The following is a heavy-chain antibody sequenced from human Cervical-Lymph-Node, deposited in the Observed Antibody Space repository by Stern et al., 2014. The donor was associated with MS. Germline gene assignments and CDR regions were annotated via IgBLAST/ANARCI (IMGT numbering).Heavy chain of an antibody. J-gene: IGHJ4*02. CDR3: ARDPTPQLQYYFDY. D-gene: IGHD2-2*01. V-gene: IGHV3-33*01. CDR2: IWYDGSNK. CDR1: GFTFSSYG. Sequence: VQLVESGGGVVQPGRSLRLSCAASGFTFSSYGMHWVRQAPGKGLAWVAVIWYDGSNKYYADSVKGRFTISRDNSKNTLYLQMNSLRAEDTAVYYCARDPTPQLQYYFDYWGQGTLVTVSS.